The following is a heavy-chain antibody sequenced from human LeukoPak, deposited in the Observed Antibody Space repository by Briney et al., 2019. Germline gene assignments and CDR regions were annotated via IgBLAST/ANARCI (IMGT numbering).Heavy chain of an antibody. CDR2: IKSKTDGGTT. CDR1: GFTFSNAW. CDR3: TTDRGDIVVVPAAIDY. V-gene: IGHV3-15*01. D-gene: IGHD2-2*02. J-gene: IGHJ4*02. Sequence: GGSLRLSCAASGFTFSNAWMSWVRQAPGKGLEWVGRIKSKTDGGTTDYAAPVKGRFTISRDDSKNTLYLQMNSLKTEATAVYYCTTDRGDIVVVPAAIDYWGQGTLVTVSS.